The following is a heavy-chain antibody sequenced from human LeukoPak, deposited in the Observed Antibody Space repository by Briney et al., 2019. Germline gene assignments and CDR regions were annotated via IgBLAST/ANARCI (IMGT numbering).Heavy chain of an antibody. CDR2: INHSGST. CDR3: YCSSTSTPRYYYYYGMDV. V-gene: IGHV4-34*01. D-gene: IGHD2-2*01. J-gene: IGHJ6*02. CDR1: GGSFSGYY. Sequence: SETLSLTCAAYGGSFSGYYWSWIRQPPGKGLEWIGEINHSGSTNYNPSLKSRVTISVDTSKNQFSLKLSSVTAADTAVYYCYCSSTSTPRYYYYYGMDVWGQGTTVTVSS.